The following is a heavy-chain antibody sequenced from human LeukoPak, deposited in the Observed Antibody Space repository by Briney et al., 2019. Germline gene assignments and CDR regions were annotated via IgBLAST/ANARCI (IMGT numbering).Heavy chain of an antibody. D-gene: IGHD6-6*01. CDR1: GYTCTICG. CDR2: SSAYDDNT. Sequence: ASVKLSCNASGYTCTICGISWVRGAPGQGLEWVVWSSAYDDNTIYAQKLNGRVTMSTDTSTSTAYMELRSMRSDDTAVYSCARIEYSSSDYYYYHMDVWGKGTTVTVS. V-gene: IGHV1-18*01. CDR3: ARIEYSSSDYYYYHMDV. J-gene: IGHJ6*03.